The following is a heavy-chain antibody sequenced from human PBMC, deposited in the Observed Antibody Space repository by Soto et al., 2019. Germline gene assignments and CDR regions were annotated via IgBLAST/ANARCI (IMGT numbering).Heavy chain of an antibody. CDR3: ASVKSWAVSP. CDR1: GFTFSSYW. V-gene: IGHV3-7*01. D-gene: IGHD3-10*01. J-gene: IGHJ5*02. CDR2: IKQSGSDR. Sequence: EVQLVESGGGLVQPGGSLGLSCAASGFTFSSYWMSWVRLAPGKGLEWVAHIKQSGSDRYYVDSVRGRFTISRDNAKNSLYLQMNSLRVVDTAMYYCASVKSWAVSPWGQGTLVTVSS.